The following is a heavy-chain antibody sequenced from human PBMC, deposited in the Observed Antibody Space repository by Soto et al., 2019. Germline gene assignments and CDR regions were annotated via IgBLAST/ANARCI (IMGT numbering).Heavy chain of an antibody. Sequence: EVQLVESGGGLVKPGGSLRLSCAASGFTFSNAWMSWVRQAPGKGLEWVGRIKSKTDGGTTDYAAPVKGRFTISRDDSKNTLYLQMNSLKTEDTAVYYCTPHDIVLMVPGDYWGQGTLVTVSS. D-gene: IGHD2-8*01. V-gene: IGHV3-15*01. J-gene: IGHJ4*02. CDR1: GFTFSNAW. CDR2: IKSKTDGGTT. CDR3: TPHDIVLMVPGDY.